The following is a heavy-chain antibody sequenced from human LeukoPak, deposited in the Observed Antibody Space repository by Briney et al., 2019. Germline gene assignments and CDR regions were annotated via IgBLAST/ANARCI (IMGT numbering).Heavy chain of an antibody. D-gene: IGHD3-22*01. CDR1: GFTFSSYA. CDR2: ISFDGSNK. CDR3: ARNYDSQRDAFDI. V-gene: IGHV3-30*04. J-gene: IGHJ3*02. Sequence: PGRSLRLSCAASGFTFSSYAMNWVRQAPGKGLEWVAVISFDGSNKYYADSVKGRFTISRDNSKNTLYLQMNSLRAEDTAAFYCARNYDSQRDAFDIWGQGTMVTVSS.